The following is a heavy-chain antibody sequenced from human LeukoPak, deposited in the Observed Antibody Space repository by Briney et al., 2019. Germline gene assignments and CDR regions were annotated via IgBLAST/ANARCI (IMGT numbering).Heavy chain of an antibody. J-gene: IGHJ4*02. Sequence: SETLSLTCTVSGGSINSYYWSWIRQPPGKGLEWIGYIYYSGSTYYNPSLKSRVTISVDTSKNQSSLKLSSVTAADTAVYYCARSGPGYCSSTSCQPSFDYWGQGTLVTVSS. D-gene: IGHD2-2*01. V-gene: IGHV4-59*08. CDR1: GGSINSYY. CDR2: IYYSGST. CDR3: ARSGPGYCSSTSCQPSFDY.